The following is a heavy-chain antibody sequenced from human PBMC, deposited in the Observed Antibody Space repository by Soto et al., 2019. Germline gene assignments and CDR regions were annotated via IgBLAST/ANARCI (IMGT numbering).Heavy chain of an antibody. D-gene: IGHD6-19*01. V-gene: IGHV4-59*01. J-gene: IGHJ6*02. Sequence: PSETLSLTCTVSGGSISSYYWSWIRQPPGKGLEWIGYIYYSGSTNYNPSLKSRVTISVDTSKNQFSLKLSSVTAADTAVYYCARVGSGWADYYYGMDVWGQGTTVTVSS. CDR2: IYYSGST. CDR3: ARVGSGWADYYYGMDV. CDR1: GGSISSYY.